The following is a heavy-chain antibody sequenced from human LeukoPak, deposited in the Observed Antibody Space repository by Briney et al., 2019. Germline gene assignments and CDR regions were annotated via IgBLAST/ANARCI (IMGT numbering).Heavy chain of an antibody. V-gene: IGHV1-18*04. CDR1: GGTFSSYS. CDR2: ISAYNGNT. CDR3: ARKESGWYNY. J-gene: IGHJ4*02. D-gene: IGHD6-19*01. Sequence: GASVKVSCKASGGTFSSYSISWVRQAPGQGLEWMGWISAYNGNTNYAQKLQGRVTMTTDTSTSTAYMELRSLRSDDTAVYYCARKESGWYNYWGQGTLVTVSS.